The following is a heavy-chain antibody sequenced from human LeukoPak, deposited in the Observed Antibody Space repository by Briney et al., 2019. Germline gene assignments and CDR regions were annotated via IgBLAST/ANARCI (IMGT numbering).Heavy chain of an antibody. Sequence: GGSLTLSCAASGFTFSNYGMHWVRQAPGKGLEWVALISYDGGNKYYADSVKGRFTISRDNSKNTLYLQMNSLRAEDTAVYYCAKDRRYYYDSPEGSDYWGQGTLDSVSS. CDR3: AKDRRYYYDSPEGSDY. V-gene: IGHV3-30*18. CDR1: GFTFSNYG. D-gene: IGHD3-22*01. CDR2: ISYDGGNK. J-gene: IGHJ4*02.